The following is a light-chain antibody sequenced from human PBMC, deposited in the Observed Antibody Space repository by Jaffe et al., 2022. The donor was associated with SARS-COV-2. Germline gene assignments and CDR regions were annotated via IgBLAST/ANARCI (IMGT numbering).Light chain of an antibody. CDR2: STN. V-gene: IGLV8-61*01. CDR1: SGSVSTNYY. J-gene: IGLJ1*01. Sequence: QTVVTQEPSLSVSPGGTVILTCGLSSGSVSTNYYPSWYQQTPGQPPRTLIYSTNTRSSGVPDRFSGSILGNKAALTITGAQADDESDYYCVLYMGSGFYVFGTGTEVTVL. CDR3: VLYMGSGFYV.